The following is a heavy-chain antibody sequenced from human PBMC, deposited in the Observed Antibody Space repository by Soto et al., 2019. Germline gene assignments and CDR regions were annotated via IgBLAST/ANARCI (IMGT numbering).Heavy chain of an antibody. CDR3: AKDSGYSSSWYRETYYSGMDV. Sequence: GRSRRLSCAASGFTFSSYGMHWVRQAPGKGLEWVAVISYDGSNKYYADSVKGRFTISRDNSKNTLYLQMNSLRAEDTAVYYCAKDSGYSSSWYRETYYSGMDVWGQGTTVTVSS. D-gene: IGHD6-13*01. V-gene: IGHV3-30*18. CDR2: ISYDGSNK. J-gene: IGHJ6*02. CDR1: GFTFSSYG.